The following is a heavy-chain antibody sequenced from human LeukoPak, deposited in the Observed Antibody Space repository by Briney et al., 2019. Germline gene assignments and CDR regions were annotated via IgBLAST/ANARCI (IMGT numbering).Heavy chain of an antibody. V-gene: IGHV3-30*02. Sequence: SGGSLRLSCAASGFTFSSYGMHWVRQAPGKGLEWVAFIRYDGSNKYYADSVKGRFTISRDNSKNTLYLQMNSLRAEDTAVYYCAKGQYYYGSGSYYNDEEYFDYWGQGTLVTVSS. J-gene: IGHJ4*02. CDR2: IRYDGSNK. CDR1: GFTFSSYG. CDR3: AKGQYYYGSGSYYNDEEYFDY. D-gene: IGHD3-10*01.